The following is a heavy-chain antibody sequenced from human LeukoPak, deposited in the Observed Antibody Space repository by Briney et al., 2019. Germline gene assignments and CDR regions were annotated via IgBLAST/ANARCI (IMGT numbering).Heavy chain of an antibody. D-gene: IGHD5-12*01. CDR1: GGSISRYY. J-gene: IGHJ6*03. Sequence: SETLSLTCTASGGSISRYYWSWIPHPPGRGLECSGDIYYSGNTNNNHCLKSRVTISVDTSKNQFCLKLSSATAADTAVYYCARERGSGYDAGRRSRYYYYMDVWGKGTTVTVSS. CDR3: ARERGSGYDAGRRSRYYYYMDV. V-gene: IGHV4-59*01. CDR2: IYYSGNT.